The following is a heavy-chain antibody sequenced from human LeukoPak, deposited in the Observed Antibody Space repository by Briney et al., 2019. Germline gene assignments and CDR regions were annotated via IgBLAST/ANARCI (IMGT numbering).Heavy chain of an antibody. V-gene: IGHV4-30-2*01. Sequence: KPSQTLSLTCAVSGGSISSGGYYWSWIRQPPGKGLEWIRYIYHSGSTYYNPSLKSRVTISVDRSKNQFSLKLSSVTAADTAVYYCVRAVVAAALFDYWGQGTLVTVSS. CDR1: GGSISSGGYY. J-gene: IGHJ4*02. CDR3: VRAVVAAALFDY. CDR2: IYHSGST. D-gene: IGHD2-15*01.